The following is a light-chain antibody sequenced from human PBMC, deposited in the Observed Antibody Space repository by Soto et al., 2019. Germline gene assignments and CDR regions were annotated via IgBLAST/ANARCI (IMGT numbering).Light chain of an antibody. J-gene: IGLJ1*01. CDR1: SSDVGGHNS. CDR3: SSYTSSSTPYV. V-gene: IGLV2-14*01. CDR2: DVS. Sequence: QSALTQPASVSGSPGQSITISCTGTSSDVGGHNSVSWYRQDPGKAPKLMIYDVSNRPSGVSDRFSGSKSGNTASLTISGLQIEDEADYYCSSYTSSSTPYVFGTGTKVTVL.